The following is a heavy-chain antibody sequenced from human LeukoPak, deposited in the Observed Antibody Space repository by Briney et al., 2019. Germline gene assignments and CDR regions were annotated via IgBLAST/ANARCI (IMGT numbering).Heavy chain of an antibody. V-gene: IGHV4-61*01. D-gene: IGHD1-26*01. J-gene: IGHJ5*02. CDR2: IYYNGNT. Sequence: SETLSPTCTVSGDSVSNGNYYWSWIRQPPGKGLEWIGYIYYNGNTNYNPSLKSRVTISVDTSKNQFSLKLSSVTAADTAVYYCAREPLRAESRWFDPWGQGILVTVSS. CDR1: GDSVSNGNYY. CDR3: AREPLRAESRWFDP.